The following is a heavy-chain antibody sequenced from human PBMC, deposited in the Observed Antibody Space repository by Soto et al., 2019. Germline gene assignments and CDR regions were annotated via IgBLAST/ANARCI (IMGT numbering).Heavy chain of an antibody. CDR2: ITTFGADT. CDR3: VRGGMITEGSDY. V-gene: IGHV3-23*01. J-gene: IGHJ4*02. Sequence: EVQLLESGGGLVQPGGSLRLTCAASGFTFSSYAMTWVRQAPGKGLEWVSTITTFGADTYYTDSVKGRFTLSRDNSKNTVYLQMNRLRAEDTAVYYCVRGGMITEGSDYWGQGTLVTVSS. D-gene: IGHD3-16*01. CDR1: GFTFSSYA.